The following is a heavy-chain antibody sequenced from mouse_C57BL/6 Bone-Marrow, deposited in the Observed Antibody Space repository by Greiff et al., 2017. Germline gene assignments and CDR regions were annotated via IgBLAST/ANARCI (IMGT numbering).Heavy chain of an antibody. D-gene: IGHD4-1*01. CDR3: TTLNWSWFAY. V-gene: IGHV14-4*01. J-gene: IGHJ3*01. CDR2: IDPENGDT. CDR1: GFNIKDDY. Sequence: VQLKQSGAELVRPGASVKLSWTASGFNIKDDYMHWVKQRPEQGLEWIGWIDPENGDTEYASKFQGKATITADTSSNTAYLQLSSLTSEDTAVYYCTTLNWSWFAYWGQGTLVTVSA.